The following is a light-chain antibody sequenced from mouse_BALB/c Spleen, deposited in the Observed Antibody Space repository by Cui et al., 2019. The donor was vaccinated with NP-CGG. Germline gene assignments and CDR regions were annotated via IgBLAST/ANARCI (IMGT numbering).Light chain of an antibody. CDR3: ALWYSNDWV. V-gene: IGLV1*01. Sequence: QAVVTQESALTTSPGETVTLSCRSSTGAVTTSNYANWVQEKPDHLFTGLIGGTNNRAPGVPARFTGSLIGDKAALTITGAQTEDEAIYICALWYSNDWVFGGGTKLTVL. J-gene: IGLJ1*01. CDR1: TGAVTTSNY. CDR2: GTN.